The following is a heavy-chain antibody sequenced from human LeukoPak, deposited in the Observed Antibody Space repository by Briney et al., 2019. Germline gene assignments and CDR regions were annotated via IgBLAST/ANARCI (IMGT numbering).Heavy chain of an antibody. V-gene: IGHV3-23*01. CDR1: GFTFSSYG. Sequence: GGSLRLSCAASGFTFSSYGMSWVRQAPGKGLEWVSAISGSGGSTYYADSVKGRFTISRDNSKNTLYLQMNSLRAEDTAVYYCAKDFGYYDSSGADYWGQGTLVTVSS. J-gene: IGHJ4*02. CDR2: ISGSGGST. D-gene: IGHD3-22*01. CDR3: AKDFGYYDSSGADY.